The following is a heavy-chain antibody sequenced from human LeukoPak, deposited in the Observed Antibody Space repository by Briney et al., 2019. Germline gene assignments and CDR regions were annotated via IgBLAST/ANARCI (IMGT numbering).Heavy chain of an antibody. Sequence: GRSLRLSCAASGFTFSSYAMHWVRQAPGKGLEWVAVISYDGSNKYYADSVKGRSTISRDNSKNTLYLQMNSLRAEDTAVYYCARGTGAFDIWGQGTMVTVSS. CDR1: GFTFSSYA. J-gene: IGHJ3*02. CDR3: ARGTGAFDI. CDR2: ISYDGSNK. D-gene: IGHD3/OR15-3a*01. V-gene: IGHV3-30-3*01.